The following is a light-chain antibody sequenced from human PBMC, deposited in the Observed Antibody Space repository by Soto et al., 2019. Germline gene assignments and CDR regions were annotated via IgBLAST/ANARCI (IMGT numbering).Light chain of an antibody. J-gene: IGLJ2*01. CDR1: SSDVGGYNY. Sequence: QSALTQPASVSGSPGQSITISCTGTSSDVGGYNYVSWYQQHPGKAPKLMIHDVSNRPSGVSNRFSGSKSGNTASLTISGLQAEDEADYYCSSYTSSSTPLFGGGTKVTVL. CDR3: SSYTSSSTPL. CDR2: DVS. V-gene: IGLV2-14*01.